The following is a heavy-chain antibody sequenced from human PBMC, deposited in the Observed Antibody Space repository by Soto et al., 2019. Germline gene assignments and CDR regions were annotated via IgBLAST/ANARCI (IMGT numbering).Heavy chain of an antibody. CDR1: GGTFSSYT. CDR3: ASLPSLYYDFWSGPDAFDI. V-gene: IGHV1-69*02. Sequence: QVQLVQSGAEVQKPGSSVKVSCKASGGTFSSYTISWVRQAPGQGLEWMGRIIPILGIANYAQKFQCRVTLTADKSTSTAYMELSSLRSEDTGVYYCASLPSLYYDFWSGPDAFDIWGQGTMVTVSS. CDR2: IIPILGIA. J-gene: IGHJ3*02. D-gene: IGHD3-3*01.